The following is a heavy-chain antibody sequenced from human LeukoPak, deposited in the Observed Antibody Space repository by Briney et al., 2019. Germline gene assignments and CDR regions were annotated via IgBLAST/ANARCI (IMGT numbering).Heavy chain of an antibody. Sequence: SQTLSLTCDISGDSVSSNSVAWNWIRQSPSRGLEWLGRTYYRSKWENDYSASVQGRITINPDTSKNQFSLHLNSVTPEDTAVYYCARGVYSGYDFDYWGQGTLVTVSS. CDR2: TYYRSKWEN. V-gene: IGHV6-1*01. CDR1: GDSVSSNSVA. J-gene: IGHJ4*02. D-gene: IGHD5-12*01. CDR3: ARGVYSGYDFDY.